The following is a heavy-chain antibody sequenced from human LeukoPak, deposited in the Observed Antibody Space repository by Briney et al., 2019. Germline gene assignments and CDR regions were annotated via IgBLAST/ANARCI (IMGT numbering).Heavy chain of an antibody. V-gene: IGHV3-23*01. J-gene: IGHJ4*02. Sequence: PGGSLRLSCGASGFTFRSYGMSWVRQAPGKGLEWVSAISGSGGSTYYAGSVKGRFTISRDNSKNTLYLQMNSLRADDTAVYYCAKSHHVTAIDYWGQGTLVTVSS. CDR2: ISGSGGST. D-gene: IGHD2-21*02. CDR1: GFTFRSYG. CDR3: AKSHHVTAIDY.